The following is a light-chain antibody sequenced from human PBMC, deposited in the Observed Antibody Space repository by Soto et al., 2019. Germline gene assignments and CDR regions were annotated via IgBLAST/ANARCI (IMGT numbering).Light chain of an antibody. Sequence: QPVLTQPPSVSGAPGQRVTISCTGYNSNIGAGYDVHWYQQLPGTAPKLLIYGNSNRPSGVPDRFSASKSGTSASLAITGLQAEDEADYYCQSHDSSLSGWVFGGGTKLTVL. V-gene: IGLV1-40*01. CDR2: GNS. CDR3: QSHDSSLSGWV. CDR1: NSNIGAGYD. J-gene: IGLJ3*02.